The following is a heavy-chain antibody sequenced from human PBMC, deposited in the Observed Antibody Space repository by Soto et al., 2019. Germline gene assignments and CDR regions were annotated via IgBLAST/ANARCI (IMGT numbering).Heavy chain of an antibody. J-gene: IGHJ4*02. CDR2: ISTNNGNT. V-gene: IGHV1-18*01. Sequence: ASVKVSCKASGYTFTSYGISWVRQAPGQGLEWMGWISTNNGNTNYAQKFRGRVTLTSDTSTTTAYMELRSLTSDDTALYYCARDLGWCSGGSCPIDYWGQGTVVTVSS. D-gene: IGHD2-15*01. CDR1: GYTFTSYG. CDR3: ARDLGWCSGGSCPIDY.